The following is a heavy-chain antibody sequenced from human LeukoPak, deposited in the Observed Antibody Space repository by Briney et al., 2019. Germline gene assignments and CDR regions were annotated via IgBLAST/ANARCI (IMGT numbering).Heavy chain of an antibody. J-gene: IGHJ4*02. CDR3: TTPDGGGGD. CDR1: GFTFNDYY. D-gene: IGHD1-14*01. V-gene: IGHV3-11*01. Sequence: GGSLRLSCAASGFTFNDYYMSWIRQAPGKGLECISYISSSGTPIYYADSVKGRFTISRDNAKNSLYLQMNSLRAEDTAVYYCTTPDGGGGDWGQGTLVTVSS. CDR2: ISSSGTPI.